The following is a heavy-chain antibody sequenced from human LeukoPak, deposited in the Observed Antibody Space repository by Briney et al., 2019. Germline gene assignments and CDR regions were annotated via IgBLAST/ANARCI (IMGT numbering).Heavy chain of an antibody. CDR2: INLNSGGT. CDR3: SRGSREEQWLASFDY. D-gene: IGHD6-19*01. Sequence: ASVKVSCKASGYTFTGYYMHWVRQAPGQGLKWMGWINLNSGGTNYAQNFQGRVTMTRDTSINTAYMELSRLRSDDTAVYYCSRGSREEQWLASFDYWGQGTLVTVSS. CDR1: GYTFTGYY. J-gene: IGHJ4*02. V-gene: IGHV1-2*02.